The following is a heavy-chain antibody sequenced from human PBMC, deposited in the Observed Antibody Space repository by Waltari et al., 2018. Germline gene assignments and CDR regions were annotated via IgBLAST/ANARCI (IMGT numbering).Heavy chain of an antibody. CDR1: GYSISSGYY. CDR3: ARPRGPYEPPRYFDL. Sequence: QVQLQESGPGLVKPSETLSLTCAVSGYSISSGYYWGWIRQPPGKGLEWIGSIYHSGSPYYNPALRSRVTISVDTSKNQFSLKLSSVTAADTAVYYCARPRGPYEPPRYFDLWGRGTLVTVSS. D-gene: IGHD3-10*01. J-gene: IGHJ2*01. V-gene: IGHV4-38-2*01. CDR2: IYHSGSP.